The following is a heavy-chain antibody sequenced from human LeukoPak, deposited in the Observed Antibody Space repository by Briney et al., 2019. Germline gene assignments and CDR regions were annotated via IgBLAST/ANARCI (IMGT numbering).Heavy chain of an antibody. D-gene: IGHD5-18*01. CDR3: ARDDARGYSYGQDS. CDR1: GFTFSSYE. CDR2: ISTSGLTI. V-gene: IGHV3-48*03. J-gene: IGHJ4*02. Sequence: PGRSLRLSCTVSGFTFSSYEMNWVRQAPGKWLEWDAYISTSGLTICYADSVRGRFTTSRDNAKNSLYLQMTSLRVEDTAVYYCARDDARGYSYGQDSWGQGTLVTVSS.